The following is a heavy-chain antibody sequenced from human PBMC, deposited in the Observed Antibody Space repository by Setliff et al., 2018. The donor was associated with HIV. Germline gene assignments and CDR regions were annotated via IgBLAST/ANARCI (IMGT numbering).Heavy chain of an antibody. CDR1: GYSFTNYW. J-gene: IGHJ4*02. CDR2: IDPSDSYT. D-gene: IGHD7-27*01. Sequence: GESLKISCKGSGYSFTNYWISWVRQMPGKGLEWMGRIDPSDSYTNYSPSFQGHVTISVDKSISTAYLQWSSLKASDTAIFYCARHETGTFDYWGQGTLVTVSS. V-gene: IGHV5-10-1*01. CDR3: ARHETGTFDY.